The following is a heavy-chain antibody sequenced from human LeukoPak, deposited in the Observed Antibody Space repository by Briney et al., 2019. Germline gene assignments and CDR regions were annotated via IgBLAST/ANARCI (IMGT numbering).Heavy chain of an antibody. J-gene: IGHJ4*02. Sequence: SQTLSLTCAISGDSVSGNSAVASNWLRQSPSRGLEWLGRTYYRSKWNNDYAVSVKSRITINPDTSKNQFSLHLNSVTPEDTAVYYCARGRNSGFDYWGQGTLVTVSS. CDR1: GDSVSGNSAVA. CDR3: ARGRNSGFDY. CDR2: TYYRSKWNN. V-gene: IGHV6-1*01. D-gene: IGHD2/OR15-2a*01.